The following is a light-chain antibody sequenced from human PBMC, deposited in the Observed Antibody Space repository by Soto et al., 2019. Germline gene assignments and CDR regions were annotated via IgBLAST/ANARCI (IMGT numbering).Light chain of an antibody. CDR3: QQYHRYSRT. CDR2: DAS. CDR1: QSINGW. V-gene: IGKV1-5*01. J-gene: IGKJ1*01. Sequence: DIQMTQSPSTLSASVGDRVTVTCRASQSINGWLAWYQQKPGKAPKLLIYDASSVHSGVPSRFTGSGFGTEFTLTISSLQPEDFATYCCQQYHRYSRTFGQGTKVDI.